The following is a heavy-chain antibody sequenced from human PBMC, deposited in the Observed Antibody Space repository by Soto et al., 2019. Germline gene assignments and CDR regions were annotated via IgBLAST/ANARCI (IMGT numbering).Heavy chain of an antibody. V-gene: IGHV3-30*18. J-gene: IGHJ4*02. CDR1: GFTFSSYG. Sequence: QVQLVESGGGVVQPGRSLRLSCAASGFTFSSYGTHWVRQAPGKGLEWVAVISYDGSNKYYADSVKGRFTISRDNSKNTLYLQMNSLRAEDTAVYYCAKERAAAHPYFDYWGQGTLVTVSS. D-gene: IGHD6-13*01. CDR3: AKERAAAHPYFDY. CDR2: ISYDGSNK.